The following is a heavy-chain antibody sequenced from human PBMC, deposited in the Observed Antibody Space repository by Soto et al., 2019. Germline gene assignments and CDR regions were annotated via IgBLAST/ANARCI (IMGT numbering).Heavy chain of an antibody. CDR1: GYTFTSYY. CDR3: AFGAYGRIVGVVAALDY. Sequence: QVQLVQSGAEVKKPGASVKVSCKASGYTFTSYYMHWVRQAPGQGLEWMGIINPSGGSTSYAQKFQGRVTMTRSTYTSKVYMELSSLRFEDTAVYYCAFGAYGRIVGVVAALDYWGQGTLVTVSS. D-gene: IGHD2-15*01. CDR2: INPSGGST. J-gene: IGHJ4*02. V-gene: IGHV1-46*01.